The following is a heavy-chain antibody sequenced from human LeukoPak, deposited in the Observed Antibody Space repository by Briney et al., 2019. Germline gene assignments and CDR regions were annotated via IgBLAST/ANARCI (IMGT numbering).Heavy chain of an antibody. J-gene: IGHJ2*01. Sequence: SETLSLTCTVSGGSFSSFYWSWIRQPPGKGLEWIGYIYYTGGTNYNPSFKSRITTSVDTSKNQFSLQLSSVTAADTAVYYCARHGTSVAWYFDLWGRGTLVAVSS. CDR2: IYYTGGT. CDR1: GGSFSSFY. D-gene: IGHD6-19*01. CDR3: ARHGTSVAWYFDL. V-gene: IGHV4-59*08.